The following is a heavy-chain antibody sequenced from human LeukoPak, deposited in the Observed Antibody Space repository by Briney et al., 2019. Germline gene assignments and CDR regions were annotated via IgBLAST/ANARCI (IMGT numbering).Heavy chain of an antibody. V-gene: IGHV3-23*01. Sequence: PGGSLRLSCAASGFTFSSYAMTWVRQAPGKGLEWVSGISGSGGSTYYADSVKGRFTISRDNSKNTVNLQMNSLRAEDTAIYYCAKDRHSSGWYGLKGALDFWGQGALVTVSS. D-gene: IGHD6-19*01. CDR3: AKDRHSSGWYGLKGALDF. J-gene: IGHJ4*02. CDR2: ISGSGGST. CDR1: GFTFSSYA.